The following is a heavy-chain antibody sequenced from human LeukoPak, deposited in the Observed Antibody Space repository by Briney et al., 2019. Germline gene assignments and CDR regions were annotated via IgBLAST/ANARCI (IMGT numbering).Heavy chain of an antibody. CDR1: GFTFSSYA. Sequence: GGSLRLSCAASGFTFSSYAMSWVRQAPGKGLQWVSGISDNGYGTYYADSVKGRFTIYRDNSKNTLYLQMNSLRAEDTALYYCAKEIAVAGTPYFDYWGQGTLATVSS. CDR2: ISDNGYGT. CDR3: AKEIAVAGTPYFDY. J-gene: IGHJ4*02. D-gene: IGHD6-13*01. V-gene: IGHV3-23*01.